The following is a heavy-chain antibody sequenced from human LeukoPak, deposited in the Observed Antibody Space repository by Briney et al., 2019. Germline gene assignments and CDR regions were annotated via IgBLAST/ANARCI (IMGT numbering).Heavy chain of an antibody. CDR2: INHSGST. V-gene: IGHV4-34*01. D-gene: IGHD3-10*01. Sequence: KASETLSLTCAVYGGSFSGYHWSWIRQPPGKGLEWIGEINHSGSTNYNPSLKSRVTISVDTSKNQFSLKLSSVTTADTAVYYCARFSGRYYYYMDVWGKGTTVTVSS. CDR3: ARFSGRYYYYMDV. CDR1: GGSFSGYH. J-gene: IGHJ6*03.